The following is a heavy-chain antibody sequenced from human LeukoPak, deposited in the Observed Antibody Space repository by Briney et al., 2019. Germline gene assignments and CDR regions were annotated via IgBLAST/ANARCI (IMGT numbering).Heavy chain of an antibody. J-gene: IGHJ4*02. D-gene: IGHD3-9*01. CDR2: IWYDGSNK. V-gene: IGHV3-33*01. CDR1: GFTFSSYG. CDR3: ARDAGRYFDWLGY. Sequence: GGPLRLSCAASGFTFSSYGMHWVRQAPGKGLEWVAVIWYDGSNKYYADSVKGRFTISRDNSKNTLYPQMNSLRAEDTAVYYCARDAGRYFDWLGYWGQGTLVTVSS.